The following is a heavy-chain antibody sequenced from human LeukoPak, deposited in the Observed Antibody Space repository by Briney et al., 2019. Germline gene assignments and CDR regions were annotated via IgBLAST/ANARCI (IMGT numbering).Heavy chain of an antibody. CDR3: AKDGGYTLEWLSNQFDY. J-gene: IGHJ4*02. CDR2: INPSGGST. V-gene: IGHV1-46*01. Sequence: ASVKVSCKSSGYTFTSYYMHWVRQAPAQGLEWRGIINPSGGSTSYAQKFQGRVTMTRDTYTSTVYMELSSLRSEDTAGYYCAKDGGYTLEWLSNQFDYWGQGTLVTVSS. CDR1: GYTFTSYY. D-gene: IGHD3-3*01.